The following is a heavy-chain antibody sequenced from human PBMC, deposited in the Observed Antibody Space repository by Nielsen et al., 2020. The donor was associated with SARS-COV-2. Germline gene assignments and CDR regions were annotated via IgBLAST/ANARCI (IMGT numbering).Heavy chain of an antibody. CDR1: GFTFSNYW. J-gene: IGHJ4*02. D-gene: IGHD6-13*01. CDR2: INQDGIEK. V-gene: IGHV3-7*02. Sequence: GGSLRLSCAASGFTFSNYWMSWVRQVPGKGLQWVANINQDGIEKYYVDSVKGRFTISTDLSNNTLYLQMNSLRVEDTAIYYCTKGAQLGDYWGQGTLVTVSS. CDR3: TKGAQLGDY.